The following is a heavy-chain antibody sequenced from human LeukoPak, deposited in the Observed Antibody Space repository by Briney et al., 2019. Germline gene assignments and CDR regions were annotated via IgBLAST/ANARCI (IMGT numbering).Heavy chain of an antibody. CDR2: IRSKANSYAT. CDR1: GFTFSGSA. CDR3: TRVGIYYDSSGYYYAAGFDYYYYTDV. J-gene: IGHJ6*03. D-gene: IGHD3-22*01. V-gene: IGHV3-73*01. Sequence: GGSLRLSCAASGFTFSGSAMHWVRQASGKGLEWVGRIRSKANSYATAYAASVKGRFTISRDDSKNTAYLQMNSLKTEDTAVYYCTRVGIYYDSSGYYYAAGFDYYYYTDVWGKGTTVTVSS.